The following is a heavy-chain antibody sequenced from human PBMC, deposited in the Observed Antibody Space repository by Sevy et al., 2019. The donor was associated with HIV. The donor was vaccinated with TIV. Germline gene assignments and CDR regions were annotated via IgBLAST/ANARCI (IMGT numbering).Heavy chain of an antibody. CDR3: ARTQGGSTDGGDSSSYYYEGDHYFDL. V-gene: IGHV4-39*01. CDR1: GGSISSSLYY. CDR2: LYYTGSI. D-gene: IGHD3-22*01. J-gene: IGHJ4*02. Sequence: SETLSLTCIVSGGSISSSLYYWGWIRQPPGKGLEWIATLYYTGSIYYNPSLRTRLTISADSSQNQFSLKLSSVTAADTALYFCARTQGGSTDGGDSSSYYYEGDHYFDLWGQGLLVIVSS.